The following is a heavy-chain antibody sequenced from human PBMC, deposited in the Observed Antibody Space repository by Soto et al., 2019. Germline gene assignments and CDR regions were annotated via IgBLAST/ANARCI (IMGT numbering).Heavy chain of an antibody. CDR1: GGTLSPDY. CDR3: ARAVRDASNFYGPGAMDV. D-gene: IGHD3-10*01. CDR2: IYYSGST. V-gene: IGHV4-59*01. Sequence: PSQTFPHSKTVSGGTLSPDYYLAIRHPPHKGLEWIGYIYYSGSTNYNPSLKSRVTISVDTSMNQFSLKLRSVTAADTAVYYCARAVRDASNFYGPGAMDVWGQGTTVTVS. J-gene: IGHJ6*02.